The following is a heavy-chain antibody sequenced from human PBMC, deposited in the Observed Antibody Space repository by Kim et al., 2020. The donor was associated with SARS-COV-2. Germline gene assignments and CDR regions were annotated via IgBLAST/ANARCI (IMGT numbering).Heavy chain of an antibody. CDR3: AKGLHHSSSWYDY. D-gene: IGHD6-13*01. CDR1: GFTFSSYG. Sequence: GGSLRLSCAASGFTFSSYGMHWVRQAPGKGLEWVAVISYDGSNKYYADSVKGRFTISRDNSKNTLYLQMNSLRAEDTAVYYCAKGLHHSSSWYDYWGQGTLVTVSS. CDR2: ISYDGSNK. V-gene: IGHV3-30*18. J-gene: IGHJ4*02.